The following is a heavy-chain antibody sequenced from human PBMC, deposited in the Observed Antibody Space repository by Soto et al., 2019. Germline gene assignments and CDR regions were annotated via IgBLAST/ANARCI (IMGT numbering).Heavy chain of an antibody. V-gene: IGHV1-69*13. J-gene: IGHJ6*02. CDR2: IIPIFGTA. D-gene: IGHD2-15*01. CDR1: GGTFSSYA. CDR3: ARGRRFPATHYYYYYGMDV. Sequence: ASVKVSCKASGGTFSSYAISWVRQAPGQGLEWMGGIIPIFGTANYAQKFQGRVTITADESTSTAYMELSSLRSEDTAVYYCARGRRFPATHYYYYYGMDVWGQGTTVTVSS.